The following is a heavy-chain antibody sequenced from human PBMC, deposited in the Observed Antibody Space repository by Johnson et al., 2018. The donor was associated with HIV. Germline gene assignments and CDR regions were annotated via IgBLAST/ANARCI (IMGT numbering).Heavy chain of an antibody. D-gene: IGHD1-26*01. Sequence: VQLMESGGGVVQPGRSLRLSCAASGFTFSSYAMHWVRQAPGKGLEWVAVISYDGSNKYYADSVKGRFTISRDNSKNTLYLQMNSLRAEDTAVYYCARESGSSGAFDIWGQGTMVTVSS. V-gene: IGHV3-30-3*01. CDR2: ISYDGSNK. CDR3: ARESGSSGAFDI. J-gene: IGHJ3*02. CDR1: GFTFSSYA.